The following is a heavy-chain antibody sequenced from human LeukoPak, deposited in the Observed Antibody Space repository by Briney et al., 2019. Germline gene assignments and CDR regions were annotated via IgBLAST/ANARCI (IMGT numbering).Heavy chain of an antibody. V-gene: IGHV1-2*02. J-gene: IGHJ6*02. D-gene: IGHD5-18*01. CDR2: INPNSGGT. Sequence: ASVKVSCKASGYTFTGYYMHWVRQAPGQGLEWMGWINPNSGGTNYAQKFQGRVTMTRDTSISTAYMELSRLRSDDTAVYYCARDRYVDTAMVVGMDVWGQGTTVTVS. CDR3: ARDRYVDTAMVVGMDV. CDR1: GYTFTGYY.